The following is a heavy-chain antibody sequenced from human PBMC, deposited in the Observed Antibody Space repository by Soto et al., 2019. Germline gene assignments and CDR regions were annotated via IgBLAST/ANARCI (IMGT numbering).Heavy chain of an antibody. CDR3: ARDPSHGALDI. CDR2: IKEDGTRE. CDR1: GFTFSSSW. V-gene: IGHV3-7*03. J-gene: IGHJ3*02. Sequence: KAGGSLRLSCAASGFTFSSSWMSWVRQAPGKGLEWVADIKEDGTREVYVDSVKGRFSVSRDNAKNSLYLQMSSLRAEDSAVYFCARDPSHGALDIWGQGTMVTVSS.